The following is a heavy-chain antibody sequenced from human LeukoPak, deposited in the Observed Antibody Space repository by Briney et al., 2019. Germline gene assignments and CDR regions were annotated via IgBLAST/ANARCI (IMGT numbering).Heavy chain of an antibody. J-gene: IGHJ4*02. CDR2: ISYDGSNK. Sequence: GGSLRLSCAASGFTFSNYGMHWVRQAPGKGLESVAVISYDGSNKYYADSVKGRFTISRDNSKNTLYLQMNSLRAEDTAVYYCAKYSHDSSGSYDYWGQGTLVTVSS. CDR1: GFTFSNYG. V-gene: IGHV3-30*18. CDR3: AKYSHDSSGSYDY. D-gene: IGHD3-22*01.